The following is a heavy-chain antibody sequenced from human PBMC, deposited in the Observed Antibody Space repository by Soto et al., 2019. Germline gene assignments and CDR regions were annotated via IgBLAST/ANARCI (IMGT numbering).Heavy chain of an antibody. Sequence: QVQLVQSGAEVKKPGSSVKVSCKASGGTFSSYTISWVRQAHGQGLECVGRIITILSIATYAQKFQGRVTITADKSTSTAYMELRTLTSEDTAVYYCARDSAYCTGGSCQIEGPTDYWGQGTLVTVSS. D-gene: IGHD2-15*01. CDR2: IITILSIA. CDR3: ARDSAYCTGGSCQIEGPTDY. J-gene: IGHJ4*02. V-gene: IGHV1-69*08. CDR1: GGTFSSYT.